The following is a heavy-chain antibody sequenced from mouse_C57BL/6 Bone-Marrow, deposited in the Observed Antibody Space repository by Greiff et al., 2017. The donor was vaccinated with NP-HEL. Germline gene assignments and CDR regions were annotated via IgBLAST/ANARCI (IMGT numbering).Heavy chain of an antibody. V-gene: IGHV1-54*01. Sequence: QVQLQQSGAELVRPGPSVKVSCKASGYAFTNYLIEWVKQRPGQGLEWIGVINPGSGGTNYNEKFKGKATLTADKSSSTAYMQLSSLTSEDSAVYFCARAYYGSRYYYAMDYWGQGTSVTVSS. CDR2: INPGSGGT. D-gene: IGHD1-1*01. J-gene: IGHJ4*01. CDR1: GYAFTNYL. CDR3: ARAYYGSRYYYAMDY.